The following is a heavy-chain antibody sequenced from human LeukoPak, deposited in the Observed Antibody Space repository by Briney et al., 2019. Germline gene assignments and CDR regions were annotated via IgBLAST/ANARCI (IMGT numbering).Heavy chain of an antibody. CDR3: AKDHYYDSSGSGIY. V-gene: IGHV3-23*01. D-gene: IGHD3-22*01. Sequence: GGSLRLSCAASGFTFSSYAMSWVRQDPGKGLEWVSAISGSGGSTYYADSVKGRFTISRDNSKNTLYLQMNSLRAEDTAVYYCAKDHYYDSSGSGIYWGQGTLVTVSS. CDR2: ISGSGGST. CDR1: GFTFSSYA. J-gene: IGHJ4*02.